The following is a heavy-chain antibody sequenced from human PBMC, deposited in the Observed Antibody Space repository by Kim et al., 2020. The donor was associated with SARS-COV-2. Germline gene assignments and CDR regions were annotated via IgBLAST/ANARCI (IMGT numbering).Heavy chain of an antibody. D-gene: IGHD6-13*01. CDR2: INHSGST. J-gene: IGHJ4*02. CDR3: ARGRAAGTDY. V-gene: IGHV4-34*01. Sequence: SETLSLTCAVYGGSFSGYYWSWIRQPPGKGLEWIGEINHSGSTNYNPSLKSRVTISVDTSKNQFSLKLSSVTAADTAVYYCARGRAAGTDYWGQGTLVTV. CDR1: GGSFSGYY.